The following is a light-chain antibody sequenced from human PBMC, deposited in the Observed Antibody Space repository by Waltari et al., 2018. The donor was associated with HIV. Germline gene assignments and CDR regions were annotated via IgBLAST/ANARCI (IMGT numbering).Light chain of an antibody. J-gene: IGLJ2*01. CDR2: EFS. CDR3: SSYTSSSTLV. Sequence: QSALTQPASVSGSPGQSITISCTGTSSDVGGYNYVSWYQQHPGKAPKLMIYEFSNRPSGVSNRFSGSKSDNTASLTISGLQAEDEADYYCSSYTSSSTLVFGGGTKLTVL. CDR1: SSDVGGYNY. V-gene: IGLV2-14*01.